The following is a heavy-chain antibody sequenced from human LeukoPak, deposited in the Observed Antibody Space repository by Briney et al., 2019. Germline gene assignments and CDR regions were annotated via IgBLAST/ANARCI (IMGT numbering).Heavy chain of an antibody. J-gene: IGHJ4*02. CDR3: ARGGSYYGSGSYPDY. D-gene: IGHD3-10*01. CDR2: IYISGST. V-gene: IGHV4-4*07. Sequence: SSETLSLTCTVSGGSISSYYWSWIRQPAGKGLEWIGRIYISGSTNYNPSLKSRVTMSVDTSRNQFSLKLSSVTAADTAVYYCARGGSYYGSGSYPDYWGQGTLVTVSS. CDR1: GGSISSYY.